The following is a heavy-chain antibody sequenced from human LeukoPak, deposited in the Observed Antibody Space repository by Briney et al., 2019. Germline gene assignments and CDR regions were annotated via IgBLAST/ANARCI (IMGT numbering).Heavy chain of an antibody. CDR2: IIPILGIA. D-gene: IGHD3-3*01. Sequence: SVKVSCKASGGTFSSNAISWVRQAPGQGLEWMGRIIPILGIANYAQKFQGRVTITADKSTSTAYMELSSLRSEDTAVYYCARVSGSGYYHYYYYGMDVWGQGTTVTVSS. CDR1: GGTFSSNA. J-gene: IGHJ6*02. V-gene: IGHV1-69*04. CDR3: ARVSGSGYYHYYYYGMDV.